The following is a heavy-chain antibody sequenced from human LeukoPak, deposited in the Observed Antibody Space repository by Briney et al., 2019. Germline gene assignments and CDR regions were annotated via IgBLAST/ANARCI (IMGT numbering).Heavy chain of an antibody. CDR2: INHSGST. Sequence: PSETLSLTCAVYGGSFSGYYWSWIRQPPGKGLEWIGEINHSGSTNYNPSLKSRVTISVDTSKNQFSLKLSSVTAADTAVYYCARLKHLYHYGSGSQQRGGYYYYYMDVWGKGTTVTISS. CDR3: ARLKHLYHYGSGSQQRGGYYYYYMDV. V-gene: IGHV4-34*01. J-gene: IGHJ6*03. CDR1: GGSFSGYY. D-gene: IGHD3-10*01.